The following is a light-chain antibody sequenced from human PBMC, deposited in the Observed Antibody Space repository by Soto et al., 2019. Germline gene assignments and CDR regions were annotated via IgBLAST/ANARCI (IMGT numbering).Light chain of an antibody. J-gene: IGKJ5*01. Sequence: IILTQSQGTLSLSPGERTTLXWLAGQSVSSSYLAWYQQKPDQAPRLLIYDASNRATGIPARFSGSGSGTDFTLTISSLEPEDFAVYYCQQRSNWPPIFGQGTRLEIK. CDR2: DAS. V-gene: IGKV3-11*01. CDR1: QSVSSSY. CDR3: QQRSNWPPI.